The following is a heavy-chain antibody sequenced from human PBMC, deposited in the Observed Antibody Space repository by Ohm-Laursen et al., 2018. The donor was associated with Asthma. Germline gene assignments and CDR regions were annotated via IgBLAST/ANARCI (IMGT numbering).Heavy chain of an antibody. CDR1: GGSISSGDYY. Sequence: TLSLTCTVSGGSISSGDYYWSWIRQPPGKGLEWIGYIYYSGSTNYNPSLRSRVTISVDTSKNQFSLKLTSVTAADTAVYYCARGSFYYESTGYYFFDHWGQGALVTVSS. CDR2: IYYSGST. J-gene: IGHJ4*02. D-gene: IGHD3-22*01. CDR3: ARGSFYYESTGYYFFDH. V-gene: IGHV4-30-4*01.